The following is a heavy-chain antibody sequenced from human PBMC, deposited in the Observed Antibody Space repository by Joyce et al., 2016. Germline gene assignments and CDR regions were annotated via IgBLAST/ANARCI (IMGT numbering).Heavy chain of an antibody. CDR1: GSTFSNFG. CDR2: ISFDRSSG. J-gene: IGHJ4*02. D-gene: IGHD5-24*01. Sequence: QVQPVASGGGVVQPGGSLRLSCAPSGSTFSNFGMHWVRQAPEKGLGWFEVISFDRSSGNHADSVKSRFIISRDNSKNTLYLQVNSLTADDTATYYCASMRRKGDGQNLDYFDNWGQGTLVTVSS. CDR3: ASMRRKGDGQNLDYFDN. V-gene: IGHV3-30*03.